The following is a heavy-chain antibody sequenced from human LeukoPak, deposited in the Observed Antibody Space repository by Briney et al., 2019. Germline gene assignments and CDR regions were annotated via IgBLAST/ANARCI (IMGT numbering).Heavy chain of an antibody. CDR3: ARENNRECSTSSCPRDY. D-gene: IGHD2-2*01. Sequence: PGRSLRLSCATSGFTFSGYSMNWFRQAPGKGLEWVAAISRTGDSITYADSVRGRFTISRDNAKDSLYLQMNSLRAEDTAVYFCARENNRECSTSSCPRDYWGQGTLVTVSS. CDR2: ISRTGDSI. CDR1: GFTFSGYS. J-gene: IGHJ4*02. V-gene: IGHV3-21*01.